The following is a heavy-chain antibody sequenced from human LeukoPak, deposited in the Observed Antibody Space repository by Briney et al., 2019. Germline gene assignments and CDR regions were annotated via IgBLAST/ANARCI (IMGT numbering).Heavy chain of an antibody. J-gene: IGHJ4*02. Sequence: PSETLSLTCTVSGGSTSSSSYYWGWIRQPPGKGLEWIGSIYYSGSTYYNPSLKSRVTISVDTSKNQFSLKLSSVTAADTAVCYCARPAVGVADYGYTSETTDIDYWGQGTLVTVSS. CDR3: ARPAVGVADYGYTSETTDIDY. D-gene: IGHD4-17*01. CDR2: IYYSGST. CDR1: GGSTSSSSYY. V-gene: IGHV4-39*01.